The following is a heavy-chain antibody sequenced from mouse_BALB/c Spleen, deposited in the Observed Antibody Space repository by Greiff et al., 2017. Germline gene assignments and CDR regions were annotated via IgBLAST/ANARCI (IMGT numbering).Heavy chain of an antibody. Sequence: QVQLQQSGPQLVRPGASVKISCKASGYSFTSYWMHWVKQRPGQGLEWIGMIDPSDSETRLNQKFKDKATLTVDKSSSTAYMQLSSPTSEDSAVYYCARWNGNYRYFDVWGAGTTVTVSS. CDR1: GYSFTSYW. CDR3: ARWNGNYRYFDV. J-gene: IGHJ1*01. V-gene: IGHV1S127*01. CDR2: IDPSDSET. D-gene: IGHD2-1*01.